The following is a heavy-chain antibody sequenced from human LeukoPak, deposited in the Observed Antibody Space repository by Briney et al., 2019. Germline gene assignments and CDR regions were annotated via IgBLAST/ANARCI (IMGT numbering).Heavy chain of an antibody. V-gene: IGHV3-48*04. CDR2: ISSSGSTI. D-gene: IGHD6-13*01. CDR1: GFTFSSYS. J-gene: IGHJ4*02. Sequence: PGGSLRLSCAASGFTFSSYSMNWVRQAPGKGLEWVSSISSSGSTIYYADSVKGRFTISRDNAKNSLYLQMNSLRAEDTAVYYCAREGYSSSSGGFDYWGQGTLVTVSS. CDR3: AREGYSSSSGGFDY.